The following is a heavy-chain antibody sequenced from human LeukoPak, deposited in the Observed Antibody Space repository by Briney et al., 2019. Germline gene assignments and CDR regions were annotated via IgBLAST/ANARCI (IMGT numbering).Heavy chain of an antibody. D-gene: IGHD3-10*01. CDR1: GGSFSGYY. V-gene: IGHV4-34*01. Sequence: SETLSLTCAVYGGSFSGYYWSWIRQPPGKGLEWIGEINHSGSTNCNPSPKSRVTISLDTSKNQFSLKLTSVTAADTAVYYCARRSMVRGVAFGKWGQGTLVTVSS. CDR3: ARRSMVRGVAFGK. J-gene: IGHJ4*02. CDR2: INHSGST.